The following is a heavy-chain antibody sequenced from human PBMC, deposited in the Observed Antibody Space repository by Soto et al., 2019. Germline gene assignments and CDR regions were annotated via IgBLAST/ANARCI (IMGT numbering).Heavy chain of an antibody. CDR1: GGYIRDYY. V-gene: IGHV4-4*07. Sequence: SETLSLTCSVSGGYIRDYYWSWIRQTAGKELEYIGRMYSSGSTNHNPSLKSRVTMSVDMSKNQVSLNLKSVTAADTALYYCGRGRRDYVDSWGQGILVTGSS. CDR2: MYSSGST. CDR3: GRGRRDYVDS. J-gene: IGHJ4*02.